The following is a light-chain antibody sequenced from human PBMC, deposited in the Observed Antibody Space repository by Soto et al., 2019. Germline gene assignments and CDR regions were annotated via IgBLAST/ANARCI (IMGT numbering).Light chain of an antibody. CDR3: QQYGISPFT. J-gene: IGKJ4*01. CDR1: QFVSSTY. V-gene: IGKV3-20*01. Sequence: EVVLTQSPGTLSLSPGARATLSCRASQFVSSTYLAWYQQRPGQAPRLLIYGASSRATGIPDRFSGGGSETDFTLTISRLESEDSAVYYCQQYGISPFTFGGGIKVEI. CDR2: GAS.